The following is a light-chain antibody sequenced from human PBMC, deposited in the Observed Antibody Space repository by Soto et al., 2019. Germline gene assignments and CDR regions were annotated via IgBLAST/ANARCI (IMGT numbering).Light chain of an antibody. Sequence: QSVLTQPASVSVSPGQSITISCTGTSSDVGTYTLVSWYQQHPGKAPKLGIYEVNKRPAGVSKRFSGSKSGDTASLTISGLQAEDEDEYSCSSYAGAITFYVFGTGTKVPVL. V-gene: IGLV2-23*02. CDR2: EVN. CDR3: SSYAGAITFYV. CDR1: SSDVGTYTL. J-gene: IGLJ1*01.